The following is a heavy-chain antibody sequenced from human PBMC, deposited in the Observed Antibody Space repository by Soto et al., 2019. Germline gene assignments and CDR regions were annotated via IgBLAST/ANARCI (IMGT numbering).Heavy chain of an antibody. D-gene: IGHD2-21*02. CDR2: IPPGSGRP. J-gene: IGHJ3*01. CDR1: GYTFTSYF. CDR3: ARENMGDATAVPDV. V-gene: IGHV1-46*01. Sequence: GASGKVSCKASGYTFTSYFIHWVRQAPGQGLEWMGLIPPGSGRPNYAQGFQDRVIMTSDTSTAAIYMELSNVTSDDTAIYYCARENMGDATAVPDVWGQGTVVTVSS.